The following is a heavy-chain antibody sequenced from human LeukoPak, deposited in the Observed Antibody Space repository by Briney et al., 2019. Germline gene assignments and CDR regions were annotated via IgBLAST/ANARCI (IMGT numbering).Heavy chain of an antibody. CDR3: AKESESYDSSGSTFDY. CDR1: GFTFSSYG. D-gene: IGHD3-22*01. Sequence: GGSLRLSCAASGFTFSSYGMHWVRQAPGKGLEWVAFIRYDGSDKYYADSVKGQFTISRDNSKNTLYLQMNSLRAEDTAVYYCAKESESYDSSGSTFDYWGQGTLVTVSS. V-gene: IGHV3-30*02. CDR2: IRYDGSDK. J-gene: IGHJ4*02.